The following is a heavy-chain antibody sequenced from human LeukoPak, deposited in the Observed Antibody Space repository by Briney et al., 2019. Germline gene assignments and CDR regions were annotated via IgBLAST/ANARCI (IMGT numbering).Heavy chain of an antibody. Sequence: GGSLRLSCAASGFTFSHYRMSGVRQAPGKGLEWVSSISTSSSDIYYADSVKGRFTISRDNAKNSLYLQMNSLRAEDTAVFYCARGYCSGGSCYWAFDIWGQGTMVTGSS. CDR2: ISTSSSDI. D-gene: IGHD2-15*01. CDR1: GFTFSHYR. V-gene: IGHV3-21*01. CDR3: ARGYCSGGSCYWAFDI. J-gene: IGHJ3*02.